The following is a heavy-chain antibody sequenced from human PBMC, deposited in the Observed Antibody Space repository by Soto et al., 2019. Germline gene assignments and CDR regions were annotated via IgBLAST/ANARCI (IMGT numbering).Heavy chain of an antibody. Sequence: PGGSLRLSCEASGFPFSDHYMNWIRQAPGKGLEWISYINFSGVTVYYAASVKGRFTISRDNAKNLLYLQMNRLTAEDTAMYYWVRYLNPRHGFDIWGQGTMVIVSS. CDR2: INFSGVTV. CDR3: VRYLNPRHGFDI. J-gene: IGHJ3*02. V-gene: IGHV3-11*01. CDR1: GFPFSDHY.